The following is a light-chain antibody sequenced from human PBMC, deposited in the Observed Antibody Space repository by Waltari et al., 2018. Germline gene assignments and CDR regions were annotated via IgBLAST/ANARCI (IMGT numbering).Light chain of an antibody. J-gene: IGKJ4*01. V-gene: IGKV3-15*01. Sequence: EIVMTQSPATLSVSPGERATLSCRASQRVSANLAWYQQKPGQAPRLLIYGVSTRATGIPARFSGSGSGTEFTLTISSLQSEDFAIYYCQQYHNWPPWEDTFGGGTKVEIK. CDR1: QRVSAN. CDR3: QQYHNWPPWEDT. CDR2: GVS.